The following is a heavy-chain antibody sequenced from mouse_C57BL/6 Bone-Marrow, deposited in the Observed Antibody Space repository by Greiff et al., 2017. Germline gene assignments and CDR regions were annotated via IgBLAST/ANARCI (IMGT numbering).Heavy chain of an antibody. V-gene: IGHV1-54*01. CDR3: AGSKDWDSWFAY. J-gene: IGHJ3*01. Sequence: VQVVESGAELVRPGTSVKVSCKASGYAFTNYLIEWVKQRPGQGLEWIGVINPGSGGTNYNEKFKGKATLTADKSSSTAYMKLSSLTSEDSAVYYCAGSKDWDSWFAYWGQGTLVTVTA. D-gene: IGHD4-1*01. CDR2: INPGSGGT. CDR1: GYAFTNYL.